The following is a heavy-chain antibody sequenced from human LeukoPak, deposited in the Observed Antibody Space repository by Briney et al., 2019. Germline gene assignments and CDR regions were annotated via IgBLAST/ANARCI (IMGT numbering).Heavy chain of an antibody. J-gene: IGHJ6*02. D-gene: IGHD6-13*01. V-gene: IGHV1-69*04. CDR2: IIPILGIA. CDR1: GGTFSSYA. CDR3: ARERVAAAVTSYYYYGMDV. Sequence: SVKVSCKASGGTFSSYAISWVRQAPGQGLEWMGRIIPILGIANYAQKFQGRVTITADKSTSTAYMELSSLRSEDTAVYCCARERVAAAVTSYYYYGMDVWGQGTTVTVSS.